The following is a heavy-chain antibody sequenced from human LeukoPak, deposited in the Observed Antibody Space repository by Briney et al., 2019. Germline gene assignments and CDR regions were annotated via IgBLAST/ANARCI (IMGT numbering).Heavy chain of an antibody. CDR1: VFTFDDYA. Sequence: PGGSLTLSCAASVFTFDDYAMHWVRQVPGKGLEGVSGISWNSGSIGYADSVKGRFTISRDNAKNSLFLQMNSLRAEDTALYYCAKVRYFDSGSFDFWGQGTMVTVSS. D-gene: IGHD3-9*01. J-gene: IGHJ3*01. CDR3: AKVRYFDSGSFDF. CDR2: ISWNSGSI. V-gene: IGHV3-9*01.